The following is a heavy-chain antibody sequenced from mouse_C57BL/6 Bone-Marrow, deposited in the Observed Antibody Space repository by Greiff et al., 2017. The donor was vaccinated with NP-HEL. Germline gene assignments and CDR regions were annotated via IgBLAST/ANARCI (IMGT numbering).Heavy chain of an antibody. J-gene: IGHJ4*01. Sequence: QVQLQQPGTELVKPGASVKLSCKASGYTFTSYWMHWVTQRPGQGLEWIGNINPSNGGTNYNEKFKSKATLTVDKSSSTAYMQLSSLTSEDSAVYYCARGRYYCYAMDYWGQGTAVTVSS. CDR2: INPSNGGT. V-gene: IGHV1-53*01. D-gene: IGHD2-14*01. CDR3: ARGRYYCYAMDY. CDR1: GYTFTSYW.